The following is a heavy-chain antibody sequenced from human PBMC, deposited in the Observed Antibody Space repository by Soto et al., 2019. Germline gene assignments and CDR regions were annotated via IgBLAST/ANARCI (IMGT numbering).Heavy chain of an antibody. Sequence: GESLKISCKGSGYSFTSYWIGWVRQMPGKGLEWMGIIYPGDSDTRYSPSFQGQVTISADKSISTAYLQWSSLKASDTAMYYCARLENSGYAIYYYYYGMDVWVQGTTVTVSS. CDR1: GYSFTSYW. D-gene: IGHD5-12*01. CDR3: ARLENSGYAIYYYYYGMDV. V-gene: IGHV5-51*01. CDR2: IYPGDSDT. J-gene: IGHJ6*02.